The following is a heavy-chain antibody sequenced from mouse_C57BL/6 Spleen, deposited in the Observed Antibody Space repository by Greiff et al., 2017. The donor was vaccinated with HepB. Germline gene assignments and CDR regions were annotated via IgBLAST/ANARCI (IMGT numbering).Heavy chain of an antibody. J-gene: IGHJ4*01. Sequence: QVQLQQSGAELVKPGASVKLSCKASGYTFTSYWMQWVKQRPGQGLEWIGEIDPSDSYTNYNQKFKGKATLTVDTSSSTAYMQLSSLTSEDSAVYYCARNYYYGSSYDAMDYWGQGTSVTVSS. V-gene: IGHV1-50*01. CDR3: ARNYYYGSSYDAMDY. D-gene: IGHD1-1*01. CDR1: GYTFTSYW. CDR2: IDPSDSYT.